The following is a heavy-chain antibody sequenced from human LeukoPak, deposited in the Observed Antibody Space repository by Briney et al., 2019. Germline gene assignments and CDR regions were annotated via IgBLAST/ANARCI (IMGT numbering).Heavy chain of an antibody. CDR2: ITSGSSPI. CDR3: ARRAYGDDSFDY. D-gene: IGHD4-17*01. J-gene: IGHJ4*02. Sequence: PGGSLRLSCAASGFTFRSYSMNWVRQAPGKGLEWVSYITSGSSPIYYADSVKGRFTISRDNAKNSLYLQMNSLRDEDTAVYYCARRAYGDDSFDYWGQGTLVTLSS. V-gene: IGHV3-48*02. CDR1: GFTFRSYS.